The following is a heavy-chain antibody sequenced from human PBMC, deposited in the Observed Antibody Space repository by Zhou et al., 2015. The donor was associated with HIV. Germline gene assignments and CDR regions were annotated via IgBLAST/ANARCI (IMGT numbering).Heavy chain of an antibody. CDR2: MNTNGGQT. V-gene: IGHV1-8*01. CDR1: GYTFTSYD. D-gene: IGHD6-6*01. J-gene: IGHJ2*01. Sequence: QVQLVQSGAEVKKPGASVKVSCKASGYTFTSYDINWMRQATGQRPEWMGWMNTNGGQTGYAQKFQGRVSITADRSTNTAYMELRSLRSEDTAVYYCARDRGAARPDWRYFDLWGRGTLVTVSS. CDR3: ARDRGAARPDWRYFDL.